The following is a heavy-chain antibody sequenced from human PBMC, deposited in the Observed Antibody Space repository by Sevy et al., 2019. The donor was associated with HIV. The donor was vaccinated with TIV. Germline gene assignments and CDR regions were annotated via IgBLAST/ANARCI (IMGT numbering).Heavy chain of an antibody. CDR1: GGSISSSSYY. CDR2: IYYSGST. J-gene: IGHJ4*02. V-gene: IGHV4-39*01. Sequence: SETLSLTCTVSGGSISSSSYYWGWIRQPPGKGLEWIGSIYYSGSTYYNPSLKSRVTISVDTSKNQFSLKLSSVTAADTAVYYCARHPTVTTQIDYWGQGTLVTVSS. D-gene: IGHD4-4*01. CDR3: ARHPTVTTQIDY.